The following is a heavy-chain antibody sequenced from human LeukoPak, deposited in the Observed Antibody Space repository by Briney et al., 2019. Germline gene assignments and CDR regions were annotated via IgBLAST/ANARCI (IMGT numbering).Heavy chain of an antibody. V-gene: IGHV3-21*04. J-gene: IGHJ4*02. CDR3: ANSGWSLRDY. CDR2: ISYTGTYI. Sequence: GGSLRLSCAASAFSLSAYNMNWVRQAPGKGLEWVSPISYTGTYIYYADSVKGRFTISRDNAQNSLYLQMNSLRAEDTAVYYCANSGWSLRDYWGQGTLVTVSS. D-gene: IGHD6-19*01. CDR1: AFSLSAYN.